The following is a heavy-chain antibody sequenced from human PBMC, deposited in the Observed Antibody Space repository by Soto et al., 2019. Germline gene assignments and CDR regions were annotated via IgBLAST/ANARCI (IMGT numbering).Heavy chain of an antibody. Sequence: ASVKVSCKASGYTFTGYFMHWVRQAPGQGLEWMGWINPNSGATKYAQKFQGRVTLSRDTSIRTAYMELSGLRSDDTAVYYCARGGGTILAPLPWGQGTLVTVSS. V-gene: IGHV1-2*02. J-gene: IGHJ5*02. D-gene: IGHD3-3*01. CDR3: ARGGGTILAPLP. CDR2: INPNSGAT. CDR1: GYTFTGYF.